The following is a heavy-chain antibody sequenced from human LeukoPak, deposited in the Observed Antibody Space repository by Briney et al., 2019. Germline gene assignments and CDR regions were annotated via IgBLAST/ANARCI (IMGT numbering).Heavy chain of an antibody. CDR1: GGSISSSSYY. CDR2: IYYSGST. CDR3: AGSYYDFWSGLLGNWFDT. J-gene: IGHJ5*02. Sequence: SETLSLTCTVSGGSISSSSYYWGWIRQPPGKGLEWIGSIYYSGSTYYNPSLKSRVTISVDTSKNQFSLKLSSVTAADTAVYYCAGSYYDFWSGLLGNWFDTWGQGTLVTVSS. V-gene: IGHV4-39*01. D-gene: IGHD3-3*01.